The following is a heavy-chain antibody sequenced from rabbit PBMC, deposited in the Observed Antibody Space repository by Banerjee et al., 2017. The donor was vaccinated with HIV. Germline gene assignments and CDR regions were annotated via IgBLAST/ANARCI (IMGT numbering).Heavy chain of an antibody. CDR3: ARDLAYAGYAGYGSYTRLDL. J-gene: IGHJ3*01. CDR1: GIDFSSYYY. CDR2: IYTSSGST. Sequence: QQQLEESGGGLVKPGGTLTLTCKASGIDFSSYYYMCWVRQAPGKGLELIACIYTSSGSTWYASWVNGRFTISRSTSLNTVDLKMTSLTAADTATYFCARDLAYAGYAGYGSYTRLDLWGPGTLVTVS. V-gene: IGHV1S43*01. D-gene: IGHD7-1*01.